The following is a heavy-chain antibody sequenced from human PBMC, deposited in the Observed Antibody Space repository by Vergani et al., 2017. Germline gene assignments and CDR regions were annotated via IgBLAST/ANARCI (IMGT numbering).Heavy chain of an antibody. Sequence: QVQLVESGGGVVQPGRSLRLSCAASGFTFSSYGMHWVRQAPGKGLEWVAVISYDGSNKYYADSVKGRFTISRDNSKNTLYLQMNSLRDEDTAVYYCARLGYCSTTSCYYHYYMDVWGKGTTVTVSS. CDR2: ISYDGSNK. V-gene: IGHV3-30*03. J-gene: IGHJ6*03. D-gene: IGHD2-2*01. CDR3: ARLGYCSTTSCYYHYYMDV. CDR1: GFTFSSYG.